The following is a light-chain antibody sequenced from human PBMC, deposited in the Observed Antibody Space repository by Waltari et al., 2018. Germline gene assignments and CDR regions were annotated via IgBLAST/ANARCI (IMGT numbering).Light chain of an antibody. CDR2: GAS. CDR3: QQYGSSPYT. Sequence: EIVLTQSPGPLSLSPGERATLSCRASQRVSSNYLAWYQQKPGQAPRPLIYGASSRATGIPDRFSGSGSGADFTLTITRLEPEDFAVYYCQQYGSSPYTFGQGTKLEIK. J-gene: IGKJ2*01. CDR1: QRVSSNY. V-gene: IGKV3-20*01.